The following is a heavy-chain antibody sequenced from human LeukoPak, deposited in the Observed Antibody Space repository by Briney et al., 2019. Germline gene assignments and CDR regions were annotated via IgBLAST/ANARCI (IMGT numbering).Heavy chain of an antibody. CDR1: GFTFTSSA. J-gene: IGHJ5*02. CDR3: AGCRSRNYGDYVDWFDP. V-gene: IGHV1-58*02. CDR2: IFVGSGNT. D-gene: IGHD4-17*01. Sequence: GASVKVSCKASGFTFTSSAMQWVRQARGQRLEWIGWIFVGSGNTNYAQKFQERVTITRDMSTSTAYMELSSLRSEDTAVYYCAGCRSRNYGDYVDWFDPWGQGTLVTVSS.